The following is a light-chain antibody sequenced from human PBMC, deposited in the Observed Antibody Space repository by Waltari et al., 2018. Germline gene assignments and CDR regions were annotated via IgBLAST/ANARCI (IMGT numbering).Light chain of an antibody. CDR3: QHYQNFSRA. CDR1: HDILML. J-gene: IGKJ1*01. CDR2: DAS. V-gene: IGKV1-5*01. Sequence: IQVTQSPSTLSASVGDSVTITCRASHDILMLLAWYQQKPGRAPERLVDDASQLETGVPSRFSGSESGKDFTLTITSLQPDDVATYYCQHYQNFSRAFGQGTKVEI.